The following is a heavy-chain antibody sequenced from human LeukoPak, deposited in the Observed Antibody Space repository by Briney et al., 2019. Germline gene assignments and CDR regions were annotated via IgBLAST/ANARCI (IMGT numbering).Heavy chain of an antibody. J-gene: IGHJ4*02. CDR3: ARGPGNWNPDY. Sequence: GGSLRLSCAASGFTFSSYGMHWLRQAPVKGLEWVAVIWYNGSNKYYVDSVKRRFTSSRDNAKNSLYLQMNSLRAEDTAVYYCARGPGNWNPDYWGQGTLVTVSS. CDR2: IWYNGSNK. D-gene: IGHD1-20*01. V-gene: IGHV3-33*01. CDR1: GFTFSSYG.